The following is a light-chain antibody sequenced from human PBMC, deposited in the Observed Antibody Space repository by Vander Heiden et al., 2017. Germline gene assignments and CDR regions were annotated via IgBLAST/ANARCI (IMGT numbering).Light chain of an antibody. CDR1: QSISSY. J-gene: IGKJ1*01. Sequence: TQMTQTPSSLLASVGDRIIITCRASQSISSYLNWYQQKPGKAPTLLIYGASAVQSGVPSRVSGSGSGTDLTLTISSLQSDDFAIYYCHKSYSFPQTFGQGTKVEIK. CDR2: GAS. V-gene: IGKV1-39*01. CDR3: HKSYSFPQT.